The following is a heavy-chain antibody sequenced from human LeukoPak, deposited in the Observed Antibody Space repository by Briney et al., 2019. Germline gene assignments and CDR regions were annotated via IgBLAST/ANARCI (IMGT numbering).Heavy chain of an antibody. CDR3: ARDARVQKWFGELLKTTTYYFDY. J-gene: IGHJ4*02. CDR2: IYHSGST. Sequence: SETLSLTCTVSGYSISSGYYWGWIRQPPGKGLEWIGSIYHSGSTYFNPSLKSRVTISVDTSKNQFSLKLSSVTAADTAVYYCARDARVQKWFGELLKTTTYYFDYWGQGTLVTVSS. V-gene: IGHV4-38-2*02. D-gene: IGHD3-10*01. CDR1: GYSISSGYY.